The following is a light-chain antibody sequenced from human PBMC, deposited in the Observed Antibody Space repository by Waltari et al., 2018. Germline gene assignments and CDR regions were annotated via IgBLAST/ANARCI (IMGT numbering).Light chain of an antibody. J-gene: IGKJ4*01. V-gene: IGKV3-20*01. CDR3: QQYDISPLT. CDR1: QTVRTTY. Sequence: EIVLLQSPGTLSRSPGERATLSCRASQTVRTTYLAWYQQKPGQAPTLLIYGASSRATGIPDRFSGSGSGTDFSLTISSLEPEDFAVYYCQQYDISPLTFGGGTKVEIK. CDR2: GAS.